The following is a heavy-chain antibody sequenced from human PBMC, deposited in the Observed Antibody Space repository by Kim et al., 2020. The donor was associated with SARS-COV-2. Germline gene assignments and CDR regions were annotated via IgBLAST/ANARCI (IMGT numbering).Heavy chain of an antibody. CDR3: AISPGGYGSG. CDR1: GFTFSSYS. Sequence: GGSLRLSCAASGFTFSSYSMNWVRQAPGKGLEWVSYITSISSTIYYADSVKGRFTISRDNAKNSLYLQMNSLRAEDTAVYYCAISPGGYGSGWGQGTLVTVSS. CDR2: ITSISSTI. V-gene: IGHV3-48*04. D-gene: IGHD3-10*01. J-gene: IGHJ4*02.